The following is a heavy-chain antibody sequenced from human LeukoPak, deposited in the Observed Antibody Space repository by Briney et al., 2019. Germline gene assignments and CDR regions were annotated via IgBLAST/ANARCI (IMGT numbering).Heavy chain of an antibody. V-gene: IGHV5-10-1*01. CDR3: ARHEGGYAASDY. J-gene: IGHJ4*02. CDR2: IDPSDSYT. Sequence: KPGGSLRLSCKGSGYRFTRYWISWVRQMPGKGLEWMGKIDPSDSYTNYSPSFQGHVTISSDKSISTAYLQWSTLKASDTATYYCARHEGGYAASDYWGQGTLVTVSS. CDR1: GYRFTRYW. D-gene: IGHD5-12*01.